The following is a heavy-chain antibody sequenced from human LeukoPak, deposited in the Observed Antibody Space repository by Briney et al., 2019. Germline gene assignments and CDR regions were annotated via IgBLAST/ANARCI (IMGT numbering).Heavy chain of an antibody. CDR1: GGPVSSSRYY. Sequence: PSETLSLTCTVSGGPVSSSRYYWGWIRQPPGKGLEWIGYIYYSGSTNYNPSLKSRVTISVDTSKNQFSLKLSSVTAADTAVYYCARGTAYSSSPPPDMDVWGKGTTVTVSS. CDR2: IYYSGST. J-gene: IGHJ6*03. CDR3: ARGTAYSSSPPPDMDV. V-gene: IGHV4-61*01. D-gene: IGHD6-13*01.